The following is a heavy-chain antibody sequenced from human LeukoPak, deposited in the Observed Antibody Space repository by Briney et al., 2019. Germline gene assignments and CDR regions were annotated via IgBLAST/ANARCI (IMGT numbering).Heavy chain of an antibody. D-gene: IGHD5-18*01. Sequence: ASVKVSCKASGYTFTSYYVHWVRQAPGQGLEWMGIINPSGGSTTYAQKFQGRLTMTRDTSTSTVYMDLSSLRSEDTAVYYCARSRIQLWIDYRGQGTLVTVSS. J-gene: IGHJ4*02. CDR1: GYTFTSYY. V-gene: IGHV1-46*01. CDR3: ARSRIQLWIDY. CDR2: INPSGGST.